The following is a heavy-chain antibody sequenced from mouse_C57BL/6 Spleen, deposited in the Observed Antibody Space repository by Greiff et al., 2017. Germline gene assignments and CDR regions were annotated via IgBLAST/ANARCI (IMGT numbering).Heavy chain of an antibody. J-gene: IGHJ1*03. V-gene: IGHV1-85*01. Sequence: VQLQQSGPELVKPGASVKLSCKASGYTFTSYDINWVKQRPGQGLEWIGWIYPRDGSTKYNEKFKGKATLTVDTSSSTAYMELHSLTSEDSAVYFCARLHYSNYEYCDVWGTGTTVTVSS. CDR1: GYTFTSYD. CDR2: IYPRDGST. D-gene: IGHD2-5*01. CDR3: ARLHYSNYEYCDV.